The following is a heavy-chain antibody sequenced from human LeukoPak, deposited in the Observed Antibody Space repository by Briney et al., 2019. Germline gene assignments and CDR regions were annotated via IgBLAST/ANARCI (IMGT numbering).Heavy chain of an antibody. CDR2: TSYDGSNK. D-gene: IGHD1-26*01. CDR1: GFTFSSYG. CDR3: ARSYWDAFDI. V-gene: IGHV3-30*03. J-gene: IGHJ3*02. Sequence: PGGSLRLSCAASGFTFSSYGMHWVRQAPGKGLEWVAVTSYDGSNKYYADSVKGRFTISRDNSKNTLNLQMNSLRAEDTAVYYCARSYWDAFDIWGQGTMVTVSS.